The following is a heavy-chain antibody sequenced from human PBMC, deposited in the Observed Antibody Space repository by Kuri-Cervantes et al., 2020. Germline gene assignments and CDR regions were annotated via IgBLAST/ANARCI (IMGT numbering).Heavy chain of an antibody. CDR1: GYTFTSYG. CDR3: AKSSSWRNYYYGMDV. Sequence: ASVNVSCKASGYTFTSYGISWVRQAPGQGLEWMGWISAYNGNTNYAQKLQGRVTMTTDTSTSTAYMELRSLRSDDTALYYCAKSSSWRNYYYGMDVWGQGTTVTVSS. CDR2: ISAYNGNT. D-gene: IGHD6-13*01. V-gene: IGHV1-18*01. J-gene: IGHJ6*02.